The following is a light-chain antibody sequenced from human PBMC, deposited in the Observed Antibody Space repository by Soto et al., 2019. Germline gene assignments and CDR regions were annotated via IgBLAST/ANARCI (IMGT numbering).Light chain of an antibody. J-gene: IGLJ1*01. CDR2: DVS. CDR3: CSYAGSGTNV. CDR1: SSNVGNFNV. V-gene: IGLV2-23*02. Sequence: LTQPASVSGSPGQSITISCSGTSSNVGNFNVVSWYQQHPGKAPKVIIYDVSERPSGVSHRFSGSKSGNTASLTISGLQAEDEADYYCCSYAGSGTNVFGTGTKVTVL.